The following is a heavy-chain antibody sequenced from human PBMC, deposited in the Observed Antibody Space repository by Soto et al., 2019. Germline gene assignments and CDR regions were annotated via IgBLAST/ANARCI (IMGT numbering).Heavy chain of an antibody. Sequence: QVQLVESGGGVVQPGRSLRLSCTASGFIFSQYVMHWVRQAPGKGLEWVAIISYDATNQYYADAVRGRFTISRDNSNNTVYLQMNRLSAEDTAVYYCARKGVGPYDFWSGYYVHWGQGTLVTVSS. D-gene: IGHD3-3*01. J-gene: IGHJ4*02. CDR3: ARKGVGPYDFWSGYYVH. CDR2: ISYDATNQ. V-gene: IGHV3-30-3*01. CDR1: GFIFSQYV.